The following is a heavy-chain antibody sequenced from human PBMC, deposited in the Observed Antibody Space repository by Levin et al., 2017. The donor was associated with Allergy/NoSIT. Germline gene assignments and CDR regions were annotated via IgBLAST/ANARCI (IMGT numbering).Heavy chain of an antibody. D-gene: IGHD3-3*01. CDR1: GGSMNNYY. V-gene: IGHV4-4*07. CDR3: ARAPWSGFVYDY. CDR2: ISTSGTT. J-gene: IGHJ4*02. Sequence: SETLSLTCTVSGGSMNNYYWTWIRQSAGKGLEWIGRISTSGTTADNPSLKSRITMSIDTPQTQFSLNLRSVTAACTAVYYCARAPWSGFVYDYWGQGSLVTVSS.